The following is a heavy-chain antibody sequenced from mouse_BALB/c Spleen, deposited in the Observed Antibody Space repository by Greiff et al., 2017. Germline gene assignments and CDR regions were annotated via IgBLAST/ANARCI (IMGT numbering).Heavy chain of an antibody. CDR1: GFNIKDTY. D-gene: IGHD1-1*01. Sequence: VQLQQSGAELVKPGASVKLSCTASGFNIKDTYMHWVKQRPEQGLEWIGRIDPANGNTKYDPKFQGKATITADTSSNTAYLQLSSLTSEDTAVYYCARVVATTGPFDYWGQGTTLTVSS. CDR3: ARVVATTGPFDY. V-gene: IGHV14-3*02. J-gene: IGHJ2*01. CDR2: IDPANGNT.